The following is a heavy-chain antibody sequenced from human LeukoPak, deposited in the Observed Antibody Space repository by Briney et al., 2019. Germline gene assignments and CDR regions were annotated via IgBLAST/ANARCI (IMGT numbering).Heavy chain of an antibody. V-gene: IGHV3-30*18. J-gene: IGHJ4*02. CDR3: AKDKTGYYYDSSGYLDY. CDR1: GFTFSSYG. D-gene: IGHD3-22*01. CDR2: ISYDGSNK. Sequence: GGSLRLSCAASGFTFSSYGMHWVRQAPGKGLEWVAAISYDGSNKYHADSVKGRSTISRDNSKNTLYLQMNSLRAEDTAVYYCAKDKTGYYYDSSGYLDYWGQGTLVTVSP.